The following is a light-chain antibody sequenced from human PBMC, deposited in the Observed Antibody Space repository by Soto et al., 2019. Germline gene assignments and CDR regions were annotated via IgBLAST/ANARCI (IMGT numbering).Light chain of an antibody. J-gene: IGLJ1*01. CDR2: EVN. Sequence: QSALTQPPSASGSPGQSVTISCTGTGSDVGRYNYVSWYQQHPGKAPKLMIYEVNKRPSGVPDRFSGSKSGNTASLTVSGLQAEDEADYYCSSYAGSNNFVFGTGTKVTVL. CDR1: GSDVGRYNY. CDR3: SSYAGSNNFV. V-gene: IGLV2-8*01.